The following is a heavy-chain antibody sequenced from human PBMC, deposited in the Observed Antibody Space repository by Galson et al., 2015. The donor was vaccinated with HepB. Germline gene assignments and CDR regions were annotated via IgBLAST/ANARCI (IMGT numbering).Heavy chain of an antibody. CDR2: ISAYDGNT. CDR1: DYTFTSYG. CDR3: ARWMATTTNYFDY. V-gene: IGHV1-18*01. Sequence: SVKVSCKASDYTFTSYGINWVRQAPGQGLEWMGWISAYDGNTKYAQNFQGRVTMTTDTSTSTAYMELRSLTSADTAVYYCARWMATTTNYFDYWGQGTLVTVSS. J-gene: IGHJ4*02. D-gene: IGHD5-24*01.